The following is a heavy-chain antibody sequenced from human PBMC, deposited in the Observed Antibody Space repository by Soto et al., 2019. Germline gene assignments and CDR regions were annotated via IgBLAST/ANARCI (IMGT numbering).Heavy chain of an antibody. CDR3: ASEGGYSYGFDY. Sequence: QVQLVQSGAEVKKPGASVKVSCKASGYTFTSYDINWVRQATGQGLEWMGWMNPNSGNTGYAQKFQGRVTMSRNTPISTAYTERSSLRYEDTAVYYSASEGGYSYGFDYWGQGTLVTVSS. D-gene: IGHD5-18*01. CDR2: MNPNSGNT. V-gene: IGHV1-8*01. J-gene: IGHJ4*02. CDR1: GYTFTSYD.